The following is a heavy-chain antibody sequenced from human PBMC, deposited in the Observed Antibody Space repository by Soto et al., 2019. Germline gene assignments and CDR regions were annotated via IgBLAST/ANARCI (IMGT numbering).Heavy chain of an antibody. CDR3: ARPILDNWNLYYMDV. V-gene: IGHV1-8*01. Sequence: GASVKVSCKTSGFTFTSYDIYWVRQSTGQGLEWMGWMNPNSGNTGYAQNFQGRVSMTRNTSISTAYMELRSLRSDDTAVYYCARPILDNWNLYYMDVWGKGTTVTVSS. D-gene: IGHD1-7*01. J-gene: IGHJ6*03. CDR2: MNPNSGNT. CDR1: GFTFTSYD.